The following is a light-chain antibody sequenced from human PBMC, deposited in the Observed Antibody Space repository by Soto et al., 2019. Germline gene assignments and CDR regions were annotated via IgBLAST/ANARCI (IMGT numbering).Light chain of an antibody. V-gene: IGLV1-44*01. CDR2: SNN. J-gene: IGLJ3*02. CDR1: SSNIGSNT. Sequence: QSVLTQPPSASGTPWQRVTVSCSGSSSNIGSNTVNWYQQLPGTAPKLLIYSNNQRPSGVPDRFSGSKSGTSVSLAISGLQSEDEADYYCAAWDDSLNGLVIGGGTKLTVL. CDR3: AAWDDSLNGLV.